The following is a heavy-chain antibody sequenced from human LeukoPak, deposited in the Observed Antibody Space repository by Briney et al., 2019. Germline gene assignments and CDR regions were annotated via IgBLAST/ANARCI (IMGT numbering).Heavy chain of an antibody. CDR1: GGFISGGNYY. J-gene: IGHJ4*02. D-gene: IGHD6-13*01. CDR2: IYYSGST. CDR3: ARLMQQLVRS. V-gene: IGHV4-39*01. Sequence: SETLSLTCTVSGGFISGGNYYWGWIRQPPGKGLEWIGSIYYSGSTYYNPSLKSRVTISVDTSKNQFSLKLSSVTAADTAVYYCARLMQQLVRSWGQGTLVTVSS.